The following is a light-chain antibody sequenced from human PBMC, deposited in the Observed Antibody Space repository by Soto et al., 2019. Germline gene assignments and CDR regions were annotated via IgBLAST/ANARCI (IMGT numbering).Light chain of an antibody. CDR3: QQYNNWPLT. J-gene: IGKJ4*01. Sequence: EIVMTQSPATVSVSPGERATLSCRASQSVTSTLAWYQQKPGQTPRILIYDASTRETGIPARFSGSGSGTEFTLTISSLQSEDFAVYYCQQYNNWPLTFGGGTKVDIK. V-gene: IGKV3-15*01. CDR2: DAS. CDR1: QSVTST.